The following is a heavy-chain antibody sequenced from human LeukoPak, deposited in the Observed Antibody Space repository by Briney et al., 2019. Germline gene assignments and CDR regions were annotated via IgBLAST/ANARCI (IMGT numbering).Heavy chain of an antibody. D-gene: IGHD1-26*01. CDR3: ARRLGGSSEGYEF. J-gene: IGHJ4*02. V-gene: IGHV1-2*02. CDR1: GYTFTDLTEYY. CDR2: INPNNGGT. Sequence: ASVKVSCKASGYTFTDLTEYYIHWVRQAPEQGLEWMGWINPNNGGTKYAQKFQGRVTMTRDMSMNTAYMELSSLTSDDTAVYYCARRLGGSSEGYEFWGQGPLVTVSS.